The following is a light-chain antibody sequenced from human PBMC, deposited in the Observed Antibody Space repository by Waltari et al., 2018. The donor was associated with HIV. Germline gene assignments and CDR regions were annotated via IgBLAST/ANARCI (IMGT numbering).Light chain of an antibody. Sequence: QSVLTQPPSASGTPGQRVTISCSGASSDIGSNYVYWYQQLPGTAPKLLIYRNNRRPSGVPDRCSGSKSGTSASLAISGLRSEDEADYYCAAWDVSLRGAYVFGTGTKVAVL. CDR1: SSDIGSNY. CDR2: RNN. J-gene: IGLJ1*01. V-gene: IGLV1-47*01. CDR3: AAWDVSLRGAYV.